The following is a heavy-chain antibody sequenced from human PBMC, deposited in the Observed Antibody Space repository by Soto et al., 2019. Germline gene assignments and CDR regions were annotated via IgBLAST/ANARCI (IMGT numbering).Heavy chain of an antibody. V-gene: IGHV3-23*01. CDR3: AKGQGGLLAERDGCGP. CDR1: GFTFSSYA. Sequence: EVQLLESGGGLVQPGGSLRLSCAASGFTFSSYAMSWVRQAPGKGLEWVSAISGSGGSTYYADSVKGRFTISRDNSKNTLYLQMNSLRAEDTAVYYCAKGQGGLLAERDGCGPWGQGTLVTVSS. J-gene: IGHJ5*02. D-gene: IGHD1-26*01. CDR2: ISGSGGST.